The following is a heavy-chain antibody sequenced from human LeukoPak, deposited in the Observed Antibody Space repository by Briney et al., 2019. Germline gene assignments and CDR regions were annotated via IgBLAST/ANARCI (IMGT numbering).Heavy chain of an antibody. D-gene: IGHD6-13*01. CDR2: INPNSGGT. V-gene: IGHV1-2*02. J-gene: IGHJ3*02. Sequence: ASVKVSCKASGYTFTGYYMHWVRQAPGQGLKWMGWINPNSGGTNYAQKFQGRVTMTRDTSISTAYMELSRLRSDDTAVYYCARVPGYSSSWYVGAFDIWGQGTMVTVSS. CDR1: GYTFTGYY. CDR3: ARVPGYSSSWYVGAFDI.